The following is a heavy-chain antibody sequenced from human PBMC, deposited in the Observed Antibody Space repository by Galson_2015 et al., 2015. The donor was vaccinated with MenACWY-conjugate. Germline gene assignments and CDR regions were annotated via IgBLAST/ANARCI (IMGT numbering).Heavy chain of an antibody. CDR2: ISSSSSYI. J-gene: IGHJ4*02. V-gene: IGHV3-21*01. CDR1: GFIFSSYC. CDR3: AGSSVTFDSSGYYYVL. D-gene: IGHD3-22*01. Sequence: SLRLSCAASGFIFSSYCMNWVRQAPGKGLEWVSSISSSSSYIYYADSVKGRFTISRDNARNSLYLQMNSLRAEDTAVYYCAGSSVTFDSSGYYYVLGGQGTQVTVSS.